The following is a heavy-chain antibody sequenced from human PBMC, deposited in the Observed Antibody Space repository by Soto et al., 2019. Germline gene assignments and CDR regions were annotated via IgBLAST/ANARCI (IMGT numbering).Heavy chain of an antibody. V-gene: IGHV4-4*02. D-gene: IGHD4-17*01. CDR1: SGSISSSNW. CDR2: IYHSGST. J-gene: IGHJ5*02. Sequence: QVQLQESGPGLVKPSGTLSLTCAVSSGSISSSNWWSWVRQPPGKGLEWIGEIYHSGSTNYNPSLKSRVTIAVDKSKNQFSLKLSSVTAADTAVYYCARRRDYGDYLSWFDPWGQGTLVTVSS. CDR3: ARRRDYGDYLSWFDP.